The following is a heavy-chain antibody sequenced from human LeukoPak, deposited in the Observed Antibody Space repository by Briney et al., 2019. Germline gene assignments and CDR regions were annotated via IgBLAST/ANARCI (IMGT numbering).Heavy chain of an antibody. V-gene: IGHV3-23*01. Sequence: GGSLRLSCAASGFTFSSYAMSWVRQAPGKGLEWVSAISGSGGSTYYADSVEGRFTISRDNSKNTLYLQMNSLRAEDTAVYYCARDVMSDFDYWGQGTLVTVSS. CDR3: ARDVMSDFDY. D-gene: IGHD2/OR15-2a*01. J-gene: IGHJ4*02. CDR2: ISGSGGST. CDR1: GFTFSSYA.